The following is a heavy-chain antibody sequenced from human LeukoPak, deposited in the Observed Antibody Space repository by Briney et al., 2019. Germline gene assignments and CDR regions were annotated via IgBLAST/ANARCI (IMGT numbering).Heavy chain of an antibody. CDR3: ARGGTYYDILTARYNWFDP. V-gene: IGHV3-23*01. CDR2: VSGSGGST. D-gene: IGHD3-9*01. J-gene: IGHJ5*02. Sequence: GGSLRLSCAASGFTFSSYAMSWVRQAPGKGPEWVSAVSGSGGSTYYADSVKGRFTISRDNSKNTLYLQMNSLRAEDTAVHYCARGGTYYDILTARYNWFDPWGQGTLVTVSS. CDR1: GFTFSSYA.